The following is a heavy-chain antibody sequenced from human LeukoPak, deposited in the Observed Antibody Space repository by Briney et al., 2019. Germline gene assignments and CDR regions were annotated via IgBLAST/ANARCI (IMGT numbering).Heavy chain of an antibody. D-gene: IGHD1-26*01. CDR3: ATQWELLTYFDH. CDR2: ITRSSSAI. Sequence: PGGSLRLSCAASGFTFSTYSMNWVRQAPGKGLEWVSYITRSSSAIYYADSVKGRFTISRDNAKNSLYLQMNSLRAEDTAVYYCATQWELLTYFDHWGQGTLVTVSS. V-gene: IGHV3-48*04. CDR1: GFTFSTYS. J-gene: IGHJ4*02.